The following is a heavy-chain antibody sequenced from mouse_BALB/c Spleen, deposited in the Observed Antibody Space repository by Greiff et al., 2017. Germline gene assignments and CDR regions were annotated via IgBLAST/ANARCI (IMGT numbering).Heavy chain of an antibody. J-gene: IGHJ3*01. CDR2: INPDSSTI. Sequence: EVKLMESGGGLVQPGGSLKLSCAASGFDFSRYWMSWVRQAPGKGLEWIGEINPDSSTINYTPSLKDKFIISRDNAKNTLYLQMSKVRSEDTALYYCARRGYYGSSAYWGQGTLVTVSA. V-gene: IGHV4-1*02. CDR3: ARRGYYGSSAY. D-gene: IGHD1-1*01. CDR1: GFDFSRYW.